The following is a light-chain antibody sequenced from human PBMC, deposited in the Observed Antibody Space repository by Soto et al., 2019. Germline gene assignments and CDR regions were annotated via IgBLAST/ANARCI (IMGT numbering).Light chain of an antibody. CDR3: QQYVTSSPRT. CDR1: HTISSSY. V-gene: IGKV3-20*01. CDR2: GIS. Sequence: EIGLTQSPGTLSLSPGERATLSCRASHTISSSYLAWYQQKPDQAPRLLMYGISRRATGIPDRFSGSGSGTDFTLTITRLEPEDFAVYYCQQYVTSSPRTFGQGTKVEIK. J-gene: IGKJ1*01.